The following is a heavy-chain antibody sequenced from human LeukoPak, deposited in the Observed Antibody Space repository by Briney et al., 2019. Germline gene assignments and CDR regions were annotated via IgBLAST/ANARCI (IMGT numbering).Heavy chain of an antibody. CDR2: ISAYNGNT. CDR3: ARDIVVVPAAGFDP. Sequence: GASVKVSCKASGYTLTSYGISWVRQAPGQGLEWMGWISAYNGNTNYAQKLQGRVTMTRDTSTSTAYMELRSLRSDDTAVYYCARDIVVVPAAGFDPWGQGTLVTVSS. CDR1: GYTLTSYG. J-gene: IGHJ5*02. D-gene: IGHD2-2*01. V-gene: IGHV1-18*01.